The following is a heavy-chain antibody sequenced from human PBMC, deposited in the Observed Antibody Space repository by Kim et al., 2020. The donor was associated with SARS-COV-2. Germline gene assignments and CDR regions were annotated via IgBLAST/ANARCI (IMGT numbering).Heavy chain of an antibody. V-gene: IGHV3-23*01. D-gene: IGHD3-3*01. CDR3: AKRILDFWSANGSPQPYYYYYYYMDV. J-gene: IGHJ6*03. CDR1: GFTFSSYA. CDR2: ISGSGGST. Sequence: GGSLRLSCAASGFTFSSYAMSWVHQAPGKGLEWVSAISGSGGSTYYADSVKGRFTISRDNSKNTLYLQMNSLRAEDTAVYYCAKRILDFWSANGSPQPYYYYYYYMDVWGKGTTVTVSS.